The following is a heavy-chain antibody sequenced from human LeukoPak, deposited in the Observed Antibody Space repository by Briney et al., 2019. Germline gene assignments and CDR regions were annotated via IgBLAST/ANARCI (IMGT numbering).Heavy chain of an antibody. CDR2: ISGSGGST. Sequence: GGSLRLSCAASGFTFNSYGMSWVRQAPGKGLEWVSAISGSGGSTYYADSVKGRFTISRDNSKNTLYLQMNSLRAEDTAVYYCAKSIAILRYFDWLLCPFDYWGQGTLVTVSS. CDR3: AKSIAILRYFDWLLCPFDY. CDR1: GFTFNSYG. D-gene: IGHD3-9*01. J-gene: IGHJ4*02. V-gene: IGHV3-23*01.